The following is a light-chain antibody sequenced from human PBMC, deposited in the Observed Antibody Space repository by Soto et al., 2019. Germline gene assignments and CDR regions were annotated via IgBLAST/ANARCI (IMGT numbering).Light chain of an antibody. CDR1: QSVLYSSNNKNY. CDR3: QQYYSTPLT. V-gene: IGKV4-1*01. J-gene: IGKJ4*01. CDR2: WAS. Sequence: DIVMTQSPDSLAVSLGERATINCKSSQSVLYSSNNKNYLAWYQQKPGQPPKLLIYWASTRESGVPDRFSGSGSGTDFTLTISSLQAEDVAVYYCQQYYSTPLTLGGGTEVEIK.